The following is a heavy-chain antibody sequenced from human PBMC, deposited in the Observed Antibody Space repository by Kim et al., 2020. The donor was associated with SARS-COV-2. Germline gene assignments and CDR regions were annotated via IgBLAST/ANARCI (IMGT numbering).Heavy chain of an antibody. CDR3: ARVPSLYYYGSGSYSIPFDY. V-gene: IGHV4-34*01. Sequence: RVTISVDTSKNQFSLKLSSVTAADTAVYYCARVPSLYYYGSGSYSIPFDYWGQGTLVTVSS. D-gene: IGHD3-10*01. J-gene: IGHJ4*02.